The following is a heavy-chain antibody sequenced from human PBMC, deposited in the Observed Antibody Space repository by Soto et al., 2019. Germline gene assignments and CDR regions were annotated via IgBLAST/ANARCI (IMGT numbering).Heavy chain of an antibody. CDR3: ARDRCLVDAYYGMDV. D-gene: IGHD6-19*01. CDR1: GVTFSSYS. V-gene: IGHV3-21*01. CDR2: ISSSSSYI. Sequence: EVQLVESGGGLVKPGGSLRLSCAASGVTFSSYSMNWVRQAPGKALEWVSSISSSSSYIYYADSVKGRFTISRDNAPTSLYLQMNSLRADDTAVYYCARDRCLVDAYYGMDVWGQGTTLTVSS. J-gene: IGHJ6*02.